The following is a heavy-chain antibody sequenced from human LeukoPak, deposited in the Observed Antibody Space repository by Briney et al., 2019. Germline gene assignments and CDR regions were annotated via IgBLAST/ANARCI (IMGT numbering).Heavy chain of an antibody. CDR1: GFTFSSYA. CDR2: ISGGAAST. V-gene: IGHV3-23*01. CDR3: AKSSDIVVIIAARFDL. Sequence: GGSLRLSCAASGFTFSSYAMGWVRQAPGKGLEWVSAISGGAASTYYADSVKGRFTISRDNSKNTLYLQMDSLRADDTAIYYCAKSSDIVVIIAARFDLWGQGTLVTVSS. D-gene: IGHD2-15*01. J-gene: IGHJ4*02.